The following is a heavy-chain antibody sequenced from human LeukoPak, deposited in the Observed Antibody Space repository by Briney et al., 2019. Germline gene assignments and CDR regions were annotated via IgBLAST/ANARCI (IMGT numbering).Heavy chain of an antibody. CDR1: GASISSYY. D-gene: IGHD5-24*01. CDR2: IYYSGSA. V-gene: IGHV4-59*06. CDR3: ARDLRGPGWFDP. Sequence: SETLSLTCSVSGASISSYYWSWIRQPPGKGLEWIGYIYYSGSAYYNPSLKSRVTISLDTSKNQFSLNLSSVTAADTAVYFCARDLRGPGWFDPWGQGTLVTVSS. J-gene: IGHJ5*02.